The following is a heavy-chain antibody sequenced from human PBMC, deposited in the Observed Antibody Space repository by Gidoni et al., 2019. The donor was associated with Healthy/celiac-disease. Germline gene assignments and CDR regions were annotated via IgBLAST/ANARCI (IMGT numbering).Heavy chain of an antibody. J-gene: IGHJ3*02. V-gene: IGHV1-46*01. Sequence: QVQLVQSGAEVKKPGTSVKVSGKGSGYTFTSYSMHWVRQAPGQGLAWMGIINPSGGCTSYAQKFQGRCTMTRDTSTSTVYMELSSLRSEDTAVYYCARGSGGTGAFDIWGQGTMVTVSS. CDR3: ARGSGGTGAFDI. D-gene: IGHD2-15*01. CDR2: INPSGGCT. CDR1: GYTFTSYS.